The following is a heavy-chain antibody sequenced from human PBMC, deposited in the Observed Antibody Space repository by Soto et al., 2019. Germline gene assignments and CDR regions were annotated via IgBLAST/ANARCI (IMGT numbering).Heavy chain of an antibody. CDR2: ISPSTSHI. D-gene: IGHD2-15*01. CDR1: GFTFSSCT. J-gene: IGHJ6*02. Sequence: EVHLVESGGGLVKPGGSLRLSCAVSGFTFSSCTMNWVRQAPGKGLEWVSSISPSTSHIYYADSVKGRFTISRDNAQNSLFPQMNSLRAEDTAVYYCSGCSGGACNQNYGMDVWGQGTTVTVSS. CDR3: SGCSGGACNQNYGMDV. V-gene: IGHV3-21*01.